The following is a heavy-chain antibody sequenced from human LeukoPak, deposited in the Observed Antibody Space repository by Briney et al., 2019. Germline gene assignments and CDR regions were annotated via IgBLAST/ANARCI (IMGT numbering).Heavy chain of an antibody. D-gene: IGHD2-2*01. CDR1: GYTFTGNG. V-gene: IGHV1-18*01. CDR2: INAYNGNT. J-gene: IGHJ4*02. Sequence: ASVKVSCKASGYTFTGNGITWVRQAPGQGLGWMGWINAYNGNTVYAQMFEGRVTLITDTSTTTAYMELTNLRSDDTAIYYCARAGYCSGAACYAEGIDYWGQGTLVTVSS. CDR3: ARAGYCSGAACYAEGIDY.